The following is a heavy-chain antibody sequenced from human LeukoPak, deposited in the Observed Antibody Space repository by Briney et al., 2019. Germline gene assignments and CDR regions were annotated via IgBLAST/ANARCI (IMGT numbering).Heavy chain of an antibody. CDR1: GFTFSSYW. D-gene: IGHD2-2*01. CDR3: ARVSLDIVVVPAAQLADY. Sequence: GGALRLSCAASGFTFSSYWMSWVRQAPGKGLEWVANIKQDGSEKYYVDSVKGRFTISRDNAKNSLYLQMNSLRAEDTAVYYCARVSLDIVVVPAAQLADYWGQGTLVTVSS. J-gene: IGHJ4*02. V-gene: IGHV3-7*01. CDR2: IKQDGSEK.